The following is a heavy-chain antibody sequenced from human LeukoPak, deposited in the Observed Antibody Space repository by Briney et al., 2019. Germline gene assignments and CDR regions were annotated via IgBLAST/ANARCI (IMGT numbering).Heavy chain of an antibody. J-gene: IGHJ4*02. D-gene: IGHD6-13*01. V-gene: IGHV3-23*01. Sequence: LEWVSAISGSGGSTYYADSVKGRFTISRDNSKNTLYLQMNSLRAEDTAVYYCAKGPLAFNYWGQGTLVTVSS. CDR2: ISGSGGST. CDR3: AKGPLAFNY.